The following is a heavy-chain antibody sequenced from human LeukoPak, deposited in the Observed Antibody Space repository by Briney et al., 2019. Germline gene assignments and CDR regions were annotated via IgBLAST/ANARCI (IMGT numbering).Heavy chain of an antibody. CDR2: INTDGSST. D-gene: IGHD5-18*01. Sequence: PGGSLRLSCAASGFTFSSRWMHWVRQAPGKGLVWVSRINTDGSSTSYADSVKGRFTISRDNAKNTLYLQMNSLRAEDTAVYYCAREGEYSYGVFDYWGQGTLVTVSS. CDR3: AREGEYSYGVFDY. J-gene: IGHJ4*02. CDR1: GFTFSSRW. V-gene: IGHV3-74*01.